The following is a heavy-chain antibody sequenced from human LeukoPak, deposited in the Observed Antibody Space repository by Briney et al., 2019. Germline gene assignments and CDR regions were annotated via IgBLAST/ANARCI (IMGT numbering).Heavy chain of an antibody. CDR2: INHSGRI. Sequence: SETLSLTCAVYGGSFSGYYWSWIRQPPGKGLEWIGEINHSGRINYNPSPKSRVTISVDTSKNQFSLKLSSVTAADTAVYYCASLRPYYYDSSGSRGCAFDIWGQGTMVTVSS. CDR1: GGSFSGYY. CDR3: ASLRPYYYDSSGSRGCAFDI. V-gene: IGHV4-34*01. D-gene: IGHD3-22*01. J-gene: IGHJ3*02.